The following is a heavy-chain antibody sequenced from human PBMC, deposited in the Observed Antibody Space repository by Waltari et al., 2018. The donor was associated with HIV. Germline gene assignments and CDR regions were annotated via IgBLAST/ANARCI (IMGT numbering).Heavy chain of an antibody. J-gene: IGHJ5*02. V-gene: IGHV1-8*01. CDR1: GYTFTSSD. CDR3: ARGRGSIFGVVITYNWFDP. Sequence: QVQLVQSGAEVKKPGASVKVSCKASGYTFTSSDINWVRQAPGNGLDWMGWMNPNSGNTGYAQKFQGRVTMTRNTSISTAYMELSSLRSEDTAVYYCARGRGSIFGVVITYNWFDPWGQGTLVTVSS. D-gene: IGHD3-3*01. CDR2: MNPNSGNT.